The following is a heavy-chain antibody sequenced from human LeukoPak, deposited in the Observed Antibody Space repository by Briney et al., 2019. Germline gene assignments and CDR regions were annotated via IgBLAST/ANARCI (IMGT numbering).Heavy chain of an antibody. CDR2: INHSGST. CDR1: GGSISSTSYY. V-gene: IGHV4-39*07. CDR3: ARDYYYDSSGYGAFDI. D-gene: IGHD3-22*01. Sequence: SETLSLTCTVSGGSISSTSYYWSWIRQPPGKGLEWIGEINHSGSTNYNPSLKSRVTISVDTSKNQFSLKLSSVTAADTAVYYCARDYYYDSSGYGAFDIWGQGTMVTVSS. J-gene: IGHJ3*02.